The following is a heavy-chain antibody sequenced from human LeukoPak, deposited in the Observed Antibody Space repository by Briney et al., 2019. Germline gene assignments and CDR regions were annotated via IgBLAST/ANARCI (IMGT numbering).Heavy chain of an antibody. CDR1: GGSFSGYY. CDR2: INHSGST. CDR3: ARVDYGGNSDY. V-gene: IGHV4-34*01. Sequence: SETLSLTCAVYGGSFSGYYWSWIRQPPGKGLEWIGEINHSGSTNYNPSLKSRVTISVDTSKNQFSLKLSSVTAADTAVYYCARVDYGGNSDYWGQGTLVTVSS. D-gene: IGHD4-23*01. J-gene: IGHJ4*02.